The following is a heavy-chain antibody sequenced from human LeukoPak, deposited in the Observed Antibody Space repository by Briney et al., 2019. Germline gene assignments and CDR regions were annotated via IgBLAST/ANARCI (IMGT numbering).Heavy chain of an antibody. D-gene: IGHD6-19*01. V-gene: IGHV3-21*01. CDR2: ISAFSTYV. CDR1: GFKFSDYS. CDR3: ARASYWFESSGHPQHYHFDY. J-gene: IGHJ4*02. Sequence: GGSLRLSCAASGFKFSDYSMNWVRQVPGKGLEWVASISAFSTYVYYPDSVKGRFTVSRDNARNSVYLQLDSLRDEDTALYFCARASYWFESSGHPQHYHFDYWGQGTMVVLSS.